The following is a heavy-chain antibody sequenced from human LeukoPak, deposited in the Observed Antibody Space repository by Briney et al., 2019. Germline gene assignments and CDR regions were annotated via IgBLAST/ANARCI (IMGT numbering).Heavy chain of an antibody. CDR3: ARDPGLYSSSSLIDY. CDR1: GGSISSGGYY. CDR2: IYYSGST. Sequence: SETLSLTCTVSGGSISSGGYYWSWIRQHPGKGLEWIGYIYYSGSTYYNPSLKSRVTISVDTSKNQFSLKLSSVTAADTAVYYCARDPGLYSSSSLIDYWGQGTLVTVSS. D-gene: IGHD6-6*01. V-gene: IGHV4-31*03. J-gene: IGHJ4*02.